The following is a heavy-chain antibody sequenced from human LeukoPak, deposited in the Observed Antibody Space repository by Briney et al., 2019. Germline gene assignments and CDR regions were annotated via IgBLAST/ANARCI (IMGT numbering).Heavy chain of an antibody. CDR1: GYTFTSYY. J-gene: IGHJ6*02. CDR2: INPSGGST. V-gene: IGHV1-46*01. CDR3: ARYPAVSTPAYYYYGMDV. D-gene: IGHD2-2*01. Sequence: ASVKVSCKASGYTFTSYYMHWVRQAPGQGLEWMEIINPSGGSTSYAQKFQGRVTMTRDTSTSTVYMELSSLRSEDTAVYYCARYPAVSTPAYYYYGMDVWGQGTTVTVSS.